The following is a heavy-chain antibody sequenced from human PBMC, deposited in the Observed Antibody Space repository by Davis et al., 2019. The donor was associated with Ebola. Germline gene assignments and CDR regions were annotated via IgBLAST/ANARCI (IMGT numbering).Heavy chain of an antibody. V-gene: IGHV3-11*06. CDR3: ARAGVNSHDSSGYYYDY. D-gene: IGHD3-22*01. Sequence: PGGSLRLSCAASGFSFRDYYMSWIRQAPGKGLEWVSYISISSGFTNYADSVKGRFTISRDNAKNSLYLQMNSLRDEDTAVYFCARAGVNSHDSSGYYYDYWGQGTLVTVSS. CDR1: GFSFRDYY. J-gene: IGHJ4*02. CDR2: ISISSGFT.